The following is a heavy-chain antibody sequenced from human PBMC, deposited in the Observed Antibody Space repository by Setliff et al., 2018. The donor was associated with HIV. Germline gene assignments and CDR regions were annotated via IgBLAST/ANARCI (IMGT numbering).Heavy chain of an antibody. D-gene: IGHD3-10*01. CDR1: GYTFTSYG. V-gene: IGHV1-18*01. CDR2: ISAYNGNT. Sequence: ASVMVSCKASGYTFTSYGISWVRQAPGQGLEWMGWISAYNGNTNYAQKLQGRVTMTTDTSTSTAYMELRSLRSDDTAVYHCARTKIFSAGFRGYLTGPINWFDPWGQGTLVTVS. CDR3: ARTKIFSAGFRGYLTGPINWFDP. J-gene: IGHJ5*02.